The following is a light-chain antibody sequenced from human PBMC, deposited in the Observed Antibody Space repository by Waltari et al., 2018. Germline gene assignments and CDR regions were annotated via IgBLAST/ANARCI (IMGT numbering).Light chain of an antibody. Sequence: DIQMTQSPTSGSASVADRVTITCRASQSISTWLAWYQQRPGKAPKLLIYATSSLQSGVPSRFSGSGSGTYFTLTISSLQPEDFATYYCQQANSSPSTFGGGTKVEIK. CDR1: QSISTW. V-gene: IGKV1-12*02. J-gene: IGKJ4*01. CDR3: QQANSSPST. CDR2: ATS.